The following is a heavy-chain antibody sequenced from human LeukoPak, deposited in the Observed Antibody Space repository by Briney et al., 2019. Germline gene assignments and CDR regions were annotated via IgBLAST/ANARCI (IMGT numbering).Heavy chain of an antibody. CDR2: ITSSSSYI. J-gene: IGHJ4*02. D-gene: IGHD6-13*01. Sequence: PGGSLRLSCAVSGFTFSSYSINWVRQAPGKGLEWVSSITSSSSYIYYADSVKGRFTISRDNAKNSLYLQMNSLRAEDTAVYYCARDISSWAFDFWGQGALVTVSS. V-gene: IGHV3-21*01. CDR1: GFTFSSYS. CDR3: ARDISSWAFDF.